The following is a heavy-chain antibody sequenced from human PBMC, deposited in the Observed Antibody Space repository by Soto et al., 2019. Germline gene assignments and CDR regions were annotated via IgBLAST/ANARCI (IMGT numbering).Heavy chain of an antibody. CDR2: ISAYNGNT. V-gene: IGHV1-18*01. CDR3: ARVRVVMSGIAAAGSYGMDV. CDR1: GYTFTSYG. Sequence: GASVKVSCKASGYTFTSYGISWVRQAPGQGLEWMGWISAYNGNTNYAQKLQGRVTMTTDTSTSTAYMELRSLRSDDTAVYYCARVRVVMSGIAAAGSYGMDVWGQGTTVTVSS. J-gene: IGHJ6*02. D-gene: IGHD6-13*01.